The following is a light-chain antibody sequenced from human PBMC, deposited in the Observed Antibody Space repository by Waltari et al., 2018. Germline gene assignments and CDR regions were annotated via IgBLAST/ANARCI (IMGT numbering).Light chain of an antibody. CDR3: ATWDGSLTAWV. J-gene: IGLJ3*02. Sequence: QSVLTQPPSASGTPGQRVTISCSGSTSNIDRNYEYGYQQFPGTAPKLLVYRNNERPSGVPDRISGSKSGTSASLAISGLRSEDEADYYCATWDGSLTAWVFGGGTKVTVL. V-gene: IGLV1-47*01. CDR2: RNN. CDR1: TSNIDRNY.